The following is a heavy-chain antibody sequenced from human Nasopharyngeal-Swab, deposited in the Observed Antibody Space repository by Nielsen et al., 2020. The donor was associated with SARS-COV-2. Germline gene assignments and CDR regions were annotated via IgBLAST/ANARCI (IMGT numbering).Heavy chain of an antibody. V-gene: IGHV3-23*01. CDR3: TKNTPMVDTYSYYMDV. CDR1: GFTFSNYD. CDR2: IDTSGGTT. Sequence: GGSLRLSCAASGFTFSNYDMSWVRRAPGKGLEWVSVIDTSGGTTFYADSVKGRFTISRDRSKNTLYLQMNSLTVEDTAVYYCTKNTPMVDTYSYYMDVWGEGATVTVSS. J-gene: IGHJ6*03. D-gene: IGHD3-10*01.